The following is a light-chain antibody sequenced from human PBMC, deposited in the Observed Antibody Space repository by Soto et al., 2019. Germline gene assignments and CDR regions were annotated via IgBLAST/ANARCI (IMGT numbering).Light chain of an antibody. Sequence: QSVLTQPPSASGTPGQRVTISCSGSSSNIGSNYVYWYQQLPGTVPQLLIYRNNERPSGVTDRFSGSKSGTSASLAISGLRSEDEADYYCAAWDDSLSGVVFGGGTQLTVL. J-gene: IGLJ2*01. V-gene: IGLV1-47*01. CDR2: RNN. CDR1: SSNIGSNY. CDR3: AAWDDSLSGVV.